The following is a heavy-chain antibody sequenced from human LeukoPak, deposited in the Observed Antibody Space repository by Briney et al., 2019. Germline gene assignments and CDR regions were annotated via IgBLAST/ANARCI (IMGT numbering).Heavy chain of an antibody. Sequence: PSETLSLTCAVYGGSISSHYWSWIRQPPGKGLEWIGYIYYSGSTNYNPSLKSRVTISVDTSKNQFSLKLSSVTAADTAVYYCARSGSGSPFNWFDTWGQGTLVTVSS. D-gene: IGHD3-22*01. V-gene: IGHV4-59*11. CDR2: IYYSGST. J-gene: IGHJ5*02. CDR1: GGSISSHY. CDR3: ARSGSGSPFNWFDT.